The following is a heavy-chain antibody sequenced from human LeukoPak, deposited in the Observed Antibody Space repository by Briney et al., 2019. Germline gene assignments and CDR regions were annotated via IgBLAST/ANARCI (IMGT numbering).Heavy chain of an antibody. D-gene: IGHD5-24*01. Sequence: SVKVSCKASGFTFSRTGLKWVRQARGQRPEWIGWIVVGSGNTTYAQKFQERLIITRDMSTSTAYMELSSLRSDDTAVYYCAAATKGAFDIWGQGTMVTVSS. V-gene: IGHV1-58*01. J-gene: IGHJ3*02. CDR3: AAATKGAFDI. CDR1: GFTFSRTG. CDR2: IVVGSGNT.